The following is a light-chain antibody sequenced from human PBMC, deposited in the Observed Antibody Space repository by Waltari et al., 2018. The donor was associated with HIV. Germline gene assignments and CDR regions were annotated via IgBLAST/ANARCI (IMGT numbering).Light chain of an antibody. CDR3: ASYAGRNTLV. CDR1: ASDVGAYNY. CDR2: EVF. V-gene: IGLV2-8*01. Sequence: QSALTQPPSASGSPGQSVTISCTGKASDVGAYNYVSWYQQHPGKPPKLIIYEVFKRPSGVPDRFSGSNSGNTASLTFSGLQSEDDANYYCASYAGRNTLVFGGGTNLTVL. J-gene: IGLJ2*01.